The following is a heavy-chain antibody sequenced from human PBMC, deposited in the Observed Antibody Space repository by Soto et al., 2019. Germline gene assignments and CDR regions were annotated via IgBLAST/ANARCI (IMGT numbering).Heavy chain of an antibody. V-gene: IGHV3-35*01. CDR1: GFTFSNSD. Sequence: GGSLRLSCAASGFTFSNSDMNWVHQAPGKGLEWVSGVSWNGSRTHYADSVKGRFIISRDNSRNTLYLQTNSLRAEDTAVYYCGIVVVPAAIGYFDYWGQGTLVTVSS. D-gene: IGHD2-2*02. CDR2: VSWNGSRT. CDR3: GIVVVPAAIGYFDY. J-gene: IGHJ4*02.